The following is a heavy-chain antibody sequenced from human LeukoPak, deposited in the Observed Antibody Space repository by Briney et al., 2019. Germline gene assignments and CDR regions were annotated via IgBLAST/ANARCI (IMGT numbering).Heavy chain of an antibody. CDR2: IHSEGST. CDR3: AAKWLLRRY. Sequence: GGSLRLSCAASGFTVSSNYMTWVRQAPGKGLECVSIIHSEGSTDYADSVKGRFTISRDNSKNTLYLQMNSLRAEDTAVYFCAAKWLLRRYWGQGTLVTVSS. J-gene: IGHJ4*02. V-gene: IGHV3-66*01. CDR1: GFTVSSNY. D-gene: IGHD3-22*01.